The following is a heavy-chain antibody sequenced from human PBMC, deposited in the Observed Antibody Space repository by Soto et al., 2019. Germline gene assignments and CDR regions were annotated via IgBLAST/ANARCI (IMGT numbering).Heavy chain of an antibody. J-gene: IGHJ4*02. CDR1: GDSVSSNSAA. CDR3: AGQSVAGAIDY. D-gene: IGHD6-19*01. Sequence: SQTLSLTCAISGDSVSSNSAAWSWIRQSPSRGLEWLGRTYYRSKWYNGYALSVKSRITINPDTSKNQFSLQLNSVTPEDKAVYYGAGQSVAGAIDYRGQGNQVPVS. CDR2: TYYRSKWYN. V-gene: IGHV6-1*01.